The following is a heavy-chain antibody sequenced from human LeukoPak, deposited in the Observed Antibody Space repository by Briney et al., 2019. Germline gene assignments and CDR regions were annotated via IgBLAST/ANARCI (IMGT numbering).Heavy chain of an antibody. V-gene: IGHV4-4*09. CDR2: VYSGAY. D-gene: IGHD3-3*01. J-gene: IGHJ4*02. Sequence: SETLSLTCTVSGASITNYFWGWIRQPPGKGLQWIGYVYSGAYYYNPSLVSRLTVSVDTAKNQFSLGLRSVTAADTAVYYCARLRPRTNYDFSSGYYAFDYWGQGTLVTVSS. CDR3: ARLRPRTNYDFSSGYYAFDY. CDR1: GASITNYF.